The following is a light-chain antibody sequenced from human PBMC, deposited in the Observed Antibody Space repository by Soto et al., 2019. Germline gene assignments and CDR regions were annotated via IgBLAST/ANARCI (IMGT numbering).Light chain of an antibody. V-gene: IGKV3-20*01. Sequence: EIVLTQSPGTLSLSPGERATLSCRASRSITSTFLAWYQQKPGQAPRLLIYGVSSRATGIPDRFSGSGSGTDFTLTISRLEPEDFGSYSCQQTYNLPPTFGGGTRVQIK. CDR1: RSITSTF. CDR3: QQTYNLPPT. J-gene: IGKJ4*01. CDR2: GVS.